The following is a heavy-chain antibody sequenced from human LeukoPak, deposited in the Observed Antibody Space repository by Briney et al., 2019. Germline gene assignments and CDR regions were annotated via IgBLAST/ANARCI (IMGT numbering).Heavy chain of an antibody. CDR3: ARDSSSWETAQDFDY. CDR2: ISGSGNRT. J-gene: IGHJ4*02. CDR1: GFTFSSYA. V-gene: IGHV3-23*01. D-gene: IGHD6-13*01. Sequence: GGSLRLSCAASGFTFSSYAMSWVRQAPGKGLEWVSSISGSGNRTYYADSVKGRFTISRDNSKNTLFLQMNSLRAEDTAVYYCARDSSSWETAQDFDYWGQGTLVTVSS.